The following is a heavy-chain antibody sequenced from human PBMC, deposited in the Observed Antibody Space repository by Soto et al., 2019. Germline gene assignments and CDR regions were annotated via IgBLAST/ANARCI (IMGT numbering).Heavy chain of an antibody. CDR1: GFTFSSYS. D-gene: IGHD6-13*01. CDR2: ISSSSSYI. J-gene: IGHJ6*03. Sequence: GGSLRLSCAASGFTFSSYSMNWVRQAPGKGLEWVSSISSSSSYIYYADSVKGRFTISRDNAKNSLYLQMNSLRAEDTAVYYCAREGAAGTYYYYMDVWGKGTTVTVSS. V-gene: IGHV3-21*01. CDR3: AREGAAGTYYYYMDV.